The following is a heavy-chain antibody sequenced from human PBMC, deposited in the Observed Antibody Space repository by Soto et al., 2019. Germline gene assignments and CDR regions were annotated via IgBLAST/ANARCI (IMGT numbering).Heavy chain of an antibody. D-gene: IGHD5-12*01. V-gene: IGHV4-61*08. CDR2: IYYSGST. Sequence: PSETLSLTCAVSGGSISSGGYYWSWIRQPPGKGLEWIGYIYYSGSTNYNPSLKSRVTISVDTSKNQFSLKLSSVTAADTAVYYCARHPSGYEDFDYWGQGTLVTVSS. CDR1: GGSISSGGYY. CDR3: ARHPSGYEDFDY. J-gene: IGHJ4*02.